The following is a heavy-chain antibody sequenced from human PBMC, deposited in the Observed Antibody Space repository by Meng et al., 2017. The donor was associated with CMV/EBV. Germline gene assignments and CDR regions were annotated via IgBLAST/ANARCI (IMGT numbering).Heavy chain of an antibody. J-gene: IGHJ6*02. D-gene: IGHD3-3*01. V-gene: IGHV4-39*07. Sequence: GSLRLSCTVSGGSISSSSYYWGWIRQPPGKGLEWIGSIYYSGSTYYNPSLKSRLTISLDTSKNQFSLRLSSVTAADTAVYYCATEGFLEGGMDVWGQGTTVTVSS. CDR2: IYYSGST. CDR3: ATEGFLEGGMDV. CDR1: GGSISSSSYY.